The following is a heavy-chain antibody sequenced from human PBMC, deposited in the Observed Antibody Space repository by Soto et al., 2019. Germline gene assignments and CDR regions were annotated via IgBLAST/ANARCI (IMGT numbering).Heavy chain of an antibody. Sequence: PGGSLRLSCTASGVTFSTYWMSWVRQAPGMGLEWVANIGEDGSEKYYVDSVKGRFTISRDNAKNSLYLQMNSLRADDTAVYYCARGSGGHNYYYGMDVWGQGTTVTVSS. V-gene: IGHV3-7*03. CDR3: ARGSGGHNYYYGMDV. CDR1: GVTFSTYW. CDR2: IGEDGSEK. J-gene: IGHJ6*02. D-gene: IGHD2-15*01.